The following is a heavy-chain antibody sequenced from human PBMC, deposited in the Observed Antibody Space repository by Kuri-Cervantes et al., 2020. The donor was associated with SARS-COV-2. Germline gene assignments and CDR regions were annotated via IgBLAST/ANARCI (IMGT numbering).Heavy chain of an antibody. Sequence: SVKVSCKASGYTFTGYYMHWVRQAPGQGLEWMGGIIPIFGTANYAQKFQGRVTITADESTSTAYMELSSLRSEDPAVYYWARDLGYSSGWYGFPSNWGQGTLVTVSS. CDR2: IIPIFGTA. V-gene: IGHV1-69*13. CDR1: GYTFTGYY. D-gene: IGHD6-19*01. CDR3: ARDLGYSSGWYGFPSN. J-gene: IGHJ4*02.